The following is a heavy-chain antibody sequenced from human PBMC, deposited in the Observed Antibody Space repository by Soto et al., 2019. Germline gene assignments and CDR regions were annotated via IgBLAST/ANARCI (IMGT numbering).Heavy chain of an antibody. D-gene: IGHD4-17*01. CDR2: IYYSGSA. V-gene: IGHV4-30-4*08. J-gene: IGHJ4*02. Sequence: SETLSLTCTVSGGSISSDNFYWTWIRHHPGKGLEWIGYIYYSGSAYCSPSLKSRVTISVETSKSQFSLTLSSLTAADTAMYYCAGARVTTISLDYWGQGALVTVSS. CDR1: GGSISSDNFY. CDR3: AGARVTTISLDY.